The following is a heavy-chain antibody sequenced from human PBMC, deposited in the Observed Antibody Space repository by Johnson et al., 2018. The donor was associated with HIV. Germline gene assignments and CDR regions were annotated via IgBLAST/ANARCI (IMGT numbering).Heavy chain of an antibody. D-gene: IGHD6-13*01. Sequence: QVQLVESGGGLVKPGGSLRLSCAASGFTFSGYAMHWVRQAPGKGLAWVAVIYYDGTNKHYADSVTGRFTISRDNSKNTLYLQMNSLRAEDTAVYYCAKDAAAAALRAFDNWGQGTMVTVSS. CDR1: GFTFSGYA. CDR2: IYYDGTNK. V-gene: IGHV3-30*18. J-gene: IGHJ3*02. CDR3: AKDAAAAALRAFDN.